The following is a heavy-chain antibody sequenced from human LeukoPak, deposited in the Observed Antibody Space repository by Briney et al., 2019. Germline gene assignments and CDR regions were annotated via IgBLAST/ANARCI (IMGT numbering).Heavy chain of an antibody. CDR3: ARHQTGTTDY. CDR1: GGSVSSYY. J-gene: IGHJ4*02. V-gene: IGHV4-4*07. CDR2: IHVSGST. Sequence: SETLSLTCTVSGGSVSSYYWSWIRQPAGKRLEWIGRIHVSGSTKYNPSLKSRVTISVDTSKNQFSLKLSSVTAADTAVYYCARHQTGTTDYWGQGTLVTVSS. D-gene: IGHD1-7*01.